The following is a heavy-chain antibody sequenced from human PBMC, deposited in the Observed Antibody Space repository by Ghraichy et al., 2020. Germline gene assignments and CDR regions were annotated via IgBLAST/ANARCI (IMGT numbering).Heavy chain of an antibody. CDR1: GFTFSNSA. J-gene: IGHJ4*02. CDR2: ITASGGST. CDR3: AKQAYDTTGYYPFYFDL. Sequence: GGSLRLSCAASGFTFSNSAMSWVRQAPGKGLEWVSTITASGGSTYYADSVKGRFTVSRDNSKNTLYLQMNSLRVEDTALYFCAKQAYDTTGYYPFYFDLWGQGNLVTL. V-gene: IGHV3-23*01. D-gene: IGHD3-22*01.